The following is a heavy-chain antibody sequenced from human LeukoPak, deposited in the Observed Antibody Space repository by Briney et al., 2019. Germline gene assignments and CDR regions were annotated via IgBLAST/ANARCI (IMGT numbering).Heavy chain of an antibody. CDR3: ARDQGYYDSSGYYGDAFDI. V-gene: IGHV1-18*01. D-gene: IGHD3-22*01. CDR1: GYTFTSYG. J-gene: IGHJ3*02. CDR2: ISAYNGNT. Sequence: ASVKVSCKASGYTFTSYGISWVRQAPGQGLEWMGWISAYNGNTNYAQKIQGRVTMTTDTSTSTAYMELRSLRSDDTAVYYCARDQGYYDSSGYYGDAFDIWGQGTMVTVSS.